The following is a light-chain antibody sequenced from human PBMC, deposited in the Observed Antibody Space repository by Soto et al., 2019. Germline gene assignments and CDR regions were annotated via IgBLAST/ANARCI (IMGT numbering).Light chain of an antibody. CDR1: SSDVGSYNR. CDR2: EVS. V-gene: IGLV2-18*01. J-gene: IGLJ1*01. CDR3: SLYTSSSTLYG. Sequence: QSVLTQPPSVSGSPGQSVTISCTGTSSDVGSYNRVSWYQQPPGTAPKLMIYEVSNRPSGVPDRFSGSKSGNTASLTISGLQAEDEADYYCSLYTSSSTLYGFGTGTKLTVL.